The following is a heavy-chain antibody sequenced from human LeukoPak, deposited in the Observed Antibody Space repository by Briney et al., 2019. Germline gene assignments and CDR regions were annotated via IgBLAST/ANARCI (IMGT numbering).Heavy chain of an antibody. CDR1: GGSISSYY. V-gene: IGHV4-59*08. J-gene: IGHJ4*02. D-gene: IGHD2-21*01. Sequence: SSETLSLTCTVSGGSISSYYWSWIRQPPGKGLEWIGYIFHTGDSNHNPSLKRRVSISLDTSRDQITLRLTSVTAADTAVYYCARHRFASPLDSWGQGTLVTVSS. CDR3: ARHRFASPLDS. CDR2: IFHTGDS.